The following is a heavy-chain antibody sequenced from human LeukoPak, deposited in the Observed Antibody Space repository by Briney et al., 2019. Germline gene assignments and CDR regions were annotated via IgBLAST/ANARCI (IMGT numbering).Heavy chain of an antibody. Sequence: GGSLRLSCGASGLTLSSYAMHWVRQAPGKGLEWVAVISYDGSNKYYADSVKGRFTISRDNSKTTLYLQMTSLRAEDTAMYYFARDSDRDYDFWSGYSRAASDAFDIWGQGTMVTVSS. D-gene: IGHD3-3*01. CDR3: ARDSDRDYDFWSGYSRAASDAFDI. CDR2: ISYDGSNK. CDR1: GLTLSSYA. J-gene: IGHJ3*02. V-gene: IGHV3-30-3*01.